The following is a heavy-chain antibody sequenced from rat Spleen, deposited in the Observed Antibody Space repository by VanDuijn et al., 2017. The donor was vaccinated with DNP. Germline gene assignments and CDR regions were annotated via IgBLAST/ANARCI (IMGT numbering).Heavy chain of an antibody. Sequence: EVQLVESGGGLVQPGRSLKLSCAASGFTFSDYYMAWVRQAPKKGLEWVASISYEGIRTYYRDSVKGRFTISRDDAKSTLYLQRDSLGSEDTATYYCARDDYGSSGAMDPWGQGTSVTVSS. J-gene: IGHJ4*01. CDR1: GFTFSDYY. CDR3: ARDDYGSSGAMDP. CDR2: ISYEGIRT. V-gene: IGHV5-22*01. D-gene: IGHD1-3*01.